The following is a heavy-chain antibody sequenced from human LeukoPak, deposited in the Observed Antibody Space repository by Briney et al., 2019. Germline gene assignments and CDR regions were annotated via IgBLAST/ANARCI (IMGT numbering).Heavy chain of an antibody. CDR2: ISSGGDYI. CDR3: ARRPVPAVWGGWFDP. Sequence: GGSLRLSCAASGFTFTKYTLNWVRQTPGKGPELVSYISSGGDYIKYADSVKGRFAISRDNAKNSVDLQMNSLRPEDTAVYYCARRPVPAVWGGWFDPWGQGTLVTVSS. D-gene: IGHD2-2*01. CDR1: GFTFTKYT. V-gene: IGHV3-21*04. J-gene: IGHJ5*02.